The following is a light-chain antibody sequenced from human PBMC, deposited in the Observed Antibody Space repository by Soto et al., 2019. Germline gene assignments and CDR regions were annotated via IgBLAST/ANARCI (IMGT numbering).Light chain of an antibody. CDR2: SNN. Sequence: QSVLTQPPSASGTPGQRVTISCSGSSSNIGSNTVNWYQQLPGTAPKLLIYSNNQRPSGVPDRFSGSKPGTSASLAISGLLSEDEADYYCAAWDDRLKGVFGEGTKLTVL. V-gene: IGLV1-44*01. CDR3: AAWDDRLKGV. CDR1: SSNIGSNT. J-gene: IGLJ3*02.